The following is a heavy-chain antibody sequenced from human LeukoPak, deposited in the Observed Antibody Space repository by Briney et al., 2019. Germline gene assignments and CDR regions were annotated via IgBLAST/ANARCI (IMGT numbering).Heavy chain of an antibody. CDR2: IYPGDSET. J-gene: IGHJ4*02. V-gene: IGHV5-51*01. CDR1: GYSFTSYW. CDR3: ASAWGEELYYFDY. D-gene: IGHD1-7*01. Sequence: GESLQISCQGSGYSFTSYWIGWVRQMPGKGLEWMGIIYPGDSETRYSPSFQGQVTISADKSISTAYLQWSSLKASDTAMYYCASAWGEELYYFDYWGQGTLVTVSS.